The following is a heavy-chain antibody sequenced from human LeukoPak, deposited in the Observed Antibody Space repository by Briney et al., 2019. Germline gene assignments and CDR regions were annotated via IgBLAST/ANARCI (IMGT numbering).Heavy chain of an antibody. CDR2: INTDGSGT. CDR3: ARAKPGGNWFDP. J-gene: IGHJ5*02. D-gene: IGHD3-16*01. V-gene: IGHV3-74*01. Sequence: GGSLRLSCTTSGFNFGDYGMSWIRLAPGKGLLWVSRINTDGSGTIYADSVKGRLTISRDNANNTLYLQMNSLRAEDTALYYCARAKPGGNWFDPWGQGTLVTVSS. CDR1: GFNFGDYG.